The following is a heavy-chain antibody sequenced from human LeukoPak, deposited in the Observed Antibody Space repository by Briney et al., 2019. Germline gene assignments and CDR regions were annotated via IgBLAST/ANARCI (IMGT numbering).Heavy chain of an antibody. D-gene: IGHD3-22*01. V-gene: IGHV3-30*18. J-gene: IGHJ4*02. Sequence: GGSLRLSCAASGFTSSDYAFHWVRQAPGQGLEWVAVISRDGGYTYYADSVRGRFTISRDNSKNTLYLQMNSLGADDTAVYYCAKDLDYDSSGYYLDFWGQGTLVTVSS. CDR2: ISRDGGYT. CDR1: GFTSSDYA. CDR3: AKDLDYDSSGYYLDF.